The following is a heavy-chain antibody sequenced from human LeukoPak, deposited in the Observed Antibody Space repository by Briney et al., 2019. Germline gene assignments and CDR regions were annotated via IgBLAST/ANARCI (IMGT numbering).Heavy chain of an antibody. CDR2: IYTSGST. CDR1: GGSISSGSYY. CDR3: ARSRVLRFLESPLAY. V-gene: IGHV4-61*02. J-gene: IGHJ4*02. Sequence: SQTLSLTCTVSGGSISSGSYYWSWIRQPAGKGLEWIGRIYTSGSTNYNPSLKSRVTISVDTSKNQFSLKLSSVTAADTAVYYCARSRVLRFLESPLAYWGQGTLVTVSS. D-gene: IGHD3-3*01.